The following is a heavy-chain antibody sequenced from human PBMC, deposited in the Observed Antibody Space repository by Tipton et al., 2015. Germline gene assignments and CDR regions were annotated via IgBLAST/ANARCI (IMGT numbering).Heavy chain of an antibody. D-gene: IGHD2-15*01. Sequence: LRLSCTVSGGSISSGGYYWSWIRQHPGKGLEWIGYIHYSGSTHYNPSLNSRVTMSVDTSKNQFSLKLTSVNAADTAVYYCARGGNNWFDPWGQGTLVTVSS. CDR1: GGSISSGGYY. CDR2: IHYSGST. J-gene: IGHJ5*02. CDR3: ARGGNNWFDP. V-gene: IGHV4-31*03.